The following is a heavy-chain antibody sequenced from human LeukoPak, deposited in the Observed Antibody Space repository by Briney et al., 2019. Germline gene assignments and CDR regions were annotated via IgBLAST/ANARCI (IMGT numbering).Heavy chain of an antibody. J-gene: IGHJ4*02. V-gene: IGHV3-23*01. CDR1: GFIVSNYA. CDR2: ITGNGGST. CDR3: AKHHDSSGYYEYFDY. Sequence: GGSLRLSCAASGFIVSNYAMSWFRQAPGKGLEWVSTITGNGGSTYYADSVRGRFTISRDNSKNTLSLQMRRLRAEDSATYYCAKHHDSSGYYEYFDYWGQGTLVTVSS. D-gene: IGHD3-22*01.